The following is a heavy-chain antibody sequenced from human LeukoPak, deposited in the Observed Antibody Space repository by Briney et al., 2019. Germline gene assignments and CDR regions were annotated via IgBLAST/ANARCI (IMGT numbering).Heavy chain of an antibody. CDR3: ARQGSGWLQVDY. D-gene: IGHD5-24*01. J-gene: IGHJ4*02. CDR2: IYYNAST. CDR1: GGSISRYY. V-gene: IGHV4-59*08. Sequence: PSETLSLTCSVSGGSISRYYWSWIRQPPGKGLEWIGDIYYNASTNYNPSLKSRVTISVDTSKNQFSLKLSSVTAADTAVYYCARQGSGWLQVDYWGQGTLVTVSS.